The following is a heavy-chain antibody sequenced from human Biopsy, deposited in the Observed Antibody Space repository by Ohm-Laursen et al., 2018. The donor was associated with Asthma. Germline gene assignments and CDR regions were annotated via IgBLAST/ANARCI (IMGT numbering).Heavy chain of an antibody. CDR2: HDHEEGGT. J-gene: IGHJ4*02. V-gene: IGHV1-24*01. D-gene: IGHD4-17*01. CDR3: ASDFPKDYVRYNFQF. Sequence: ASVTVSCKIFGYSLTALSMHWVRQAPGQGLEWMGGHDHEEGGTVNARRFQGRVTMTEDTSTDTAYMELSSLSSDDTAVYYCASDFPKDYVRYNFQFWGQGTLVTVSS. CDR1: GYSLTALS.